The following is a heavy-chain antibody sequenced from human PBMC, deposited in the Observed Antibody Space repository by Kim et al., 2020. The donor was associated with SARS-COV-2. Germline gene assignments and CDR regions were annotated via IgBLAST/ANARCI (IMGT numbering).Heavy chain of an antibody. Sequence: SVKGRVTISRDNAKNSLYLQMNSLRAEDTALYYCAKDLTPYSSSHDAVDIWGQGTMVTVSS. CDR3: AKDLTPYSSSHDAVDI. J-gene: IGHJ3*02. V-gene: IGHV3-9*01. D-gene: IGHD6-13*01.